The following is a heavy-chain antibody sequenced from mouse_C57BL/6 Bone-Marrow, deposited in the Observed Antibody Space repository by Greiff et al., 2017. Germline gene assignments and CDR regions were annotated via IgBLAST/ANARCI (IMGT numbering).Heavy chain of an antibody. CDR3: TRLGGDGYYFGYFDV. V-gene: IGHV1-81*01. J-gene: IGHJ1*03. Sequence: VQLVESGAELARPGASVKLSCKASGYTFTSYGISWVKQRTGQGLEWIGEIYPRSGNTYYNEKFKGKATLTADKSSSTAYMELRSLTSEDSAVYFCTRLGGDGYYFGYFDVWGTGTTVTVSS. D-gene: IGHD2-3*01. CDR1: GYTFTSYG. CDR2: IYPRSGNT.